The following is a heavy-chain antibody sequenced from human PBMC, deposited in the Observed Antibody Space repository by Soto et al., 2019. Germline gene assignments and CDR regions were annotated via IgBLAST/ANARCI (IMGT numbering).Heavy chain of an antibody. CDR1: GGSIRSGDNY. J-gene: IGHJ4*02. D-gene: IGHD1-26*01. V-gene: IGHV4-30-4*01. CDR2: IYYRGST. Sequence: PSETLSLTCTVSGGSIRSGDNYWSWIRQTPGKGLEWIGYIYYRGSTYYNQSLKSRVTISVDTSMNQFSLTLTSVTAADTAVYYCARDRARWGGSYSGYFYYRGRRTPVPVSA. CDR3: ARDRARWGGSYSGYFYY.